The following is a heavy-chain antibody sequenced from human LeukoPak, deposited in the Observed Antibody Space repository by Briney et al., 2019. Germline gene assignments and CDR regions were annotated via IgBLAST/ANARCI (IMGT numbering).Heavy chain of an antibody. CDR1: GYTFTSYY. CDR3: ARGVSGSYYYYYMDV. CDR2: INPNSGGT. J-gene: IGHJ6*03. D-gene: IGHD1-26*01. V-gene: IGHV1-2*02. Sequence: ASVKVSCKASGYTFTSYYMHWVRQAPGQGLEWMGWINPNSGGTDYAQKFQGRVTMTRDTSISTAYMELSRLRSDDTAVYYCARGVSGSYYYYYMDVWGKGTTVTVSS.